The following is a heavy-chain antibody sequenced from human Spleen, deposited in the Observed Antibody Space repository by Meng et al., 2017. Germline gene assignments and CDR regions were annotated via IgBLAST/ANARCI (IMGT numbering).Heavy chain of an antibody. Sequence: QGSGPGLVKPSGTLSLTCAVSGDTISSRDWWSWVRQPPGKGLEWIGEISQGSGRTNYNPSLKSRVTISLDKSKNQFSLNVNSVTAADTAVYYCVRNEGYSFGAWGQGTLVTVSS. V-gene: IGHV4-4*02. CDR1: GDTISSRDW. J-gene: IGHJ5*02. D-gene: IGHD2-21*01. CDR2: ISQGSGRT. CDR3: VRNEGYSFGA.